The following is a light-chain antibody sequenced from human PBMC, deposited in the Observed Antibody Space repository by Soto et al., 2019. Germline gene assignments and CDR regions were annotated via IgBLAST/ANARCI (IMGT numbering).Light chain of an antibody. CDR1: NSDVGGYNY. CDR2: DVT. J-gene: IGLJ3*02. Sequence: QSVLTQPASVSGSPGQSITISCTGTNSDVGGYNYVSWYQHHPGKAPKLMIFDVTNRPSGVSNRFSGSKSGNTASLTISGLQAEDEADYYCSSYTSSRTLVVFGGGTKLTVL. CDR3: SSYTSSRTLVV. V-gene: IGLV2-14*03.